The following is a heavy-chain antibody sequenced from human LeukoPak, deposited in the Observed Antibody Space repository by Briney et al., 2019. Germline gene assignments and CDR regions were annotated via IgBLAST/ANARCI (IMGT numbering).Heavy chain of an antibody. CDR3: VRDRWPGLGDF. J-gene: IGHJ6*02. CDR1: GFTVSDNY. CDR2: VYSGGRT. Sequence: GGSLRLSCTASGFTVSDNYINWVRQAPGKGLEWVSTVYSGGRTYYADPVNGRFTISRDNSKNTLYLQMSSLRADDTAVYYCVRDRWPGLGDFWGQGTTVTVSS. V-gene: IGHV3-66*01. D-gene: IGHD3-10*01.